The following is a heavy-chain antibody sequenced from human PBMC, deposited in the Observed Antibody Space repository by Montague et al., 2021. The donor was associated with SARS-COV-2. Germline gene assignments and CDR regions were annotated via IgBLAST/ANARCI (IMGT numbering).Heavy chain of an antibody. CDR3: ARDQTIFGVVITSFDH. V-gene: IGHV4-61*08. D-gene: IGHD3-3*01. CDR2: IYTSGRT. Sequence: SETLSLTCTVSGGSISSGGYYWSWIRQPAGKRLEWIGYIYTSGRTXYXXXXQXRVTISVDTSKNQFSLKLNSVTAADTAVYYCARDQTIFGVVITSFDHWGQGTLVTVSS. CDR1: GGSISSGGYY. J-gene: IGHJ4*02.